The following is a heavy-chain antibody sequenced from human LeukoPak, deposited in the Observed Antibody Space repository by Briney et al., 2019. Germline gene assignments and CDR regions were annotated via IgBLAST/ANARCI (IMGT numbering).Heavy chain of an antibody. CDR2: IYYSGST. CDR1: GGSISSYY. D-gene: IGHD2-2*01. Sequence: SETLSLICTVSGGSISSYYWSWIRQPPGKGLEWIGYIYYSGSTNYNPSLKSRVTISVDTSKNQFSLKLSSVTAADTAVYYCARRGYCSSTTCYAFDYWGQGALVTVSS. CDR3: ARRGYCSSTTCYAFDY. V-gene: IGHV4-59*01. J-gene: IGHJ4*02.